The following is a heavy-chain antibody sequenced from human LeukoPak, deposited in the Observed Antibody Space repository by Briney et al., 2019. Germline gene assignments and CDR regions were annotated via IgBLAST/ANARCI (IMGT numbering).Heavy chain of an antibody. CDR2: IYHSGST. Sequence: PSETLSLTCTVSGYSISSGYYWGWIRQPPGKGLEWIGYIYHSGSTYYNPSLKSRVTISVDRSKNQFSLKLSSVTAADTAVYYCARHPRIGRYSSRLDYWGQGTLVTVSS. CDR3: ARHPRIGRYSSRLDY. CDR1: GYSISSGYY. J-gene: IGHJ4*02. D-gene: IGHD3-9*01. V-gene: IGHV4-38-2*02.